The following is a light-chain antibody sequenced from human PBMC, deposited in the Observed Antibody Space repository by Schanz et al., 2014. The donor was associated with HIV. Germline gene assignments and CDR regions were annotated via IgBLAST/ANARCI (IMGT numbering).Light chain of an antibody. J-gene: IGKJ1*01. V-gene: IGKV1-9*01. Sequence: IQLTQFPSSLSASVGDRVTITCRASQGIRSYLAWYQQKPGKAPKLLIYAASTLQSGVPSRFSGSGSGTDFTLTISSLQPDDSATYYCQHYDSYPWTFGQGTKVEI. CDR1: QGIRSY. CDR2: AAS. CDR3: QHYDSYPWT.